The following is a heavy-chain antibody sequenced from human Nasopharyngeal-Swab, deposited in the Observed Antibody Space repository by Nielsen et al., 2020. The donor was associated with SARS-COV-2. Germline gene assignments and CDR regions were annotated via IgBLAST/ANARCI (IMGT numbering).Heavy chain of an antibody. CDR1: GFTFSSYA. Sequence: GESLKISCAASGFTFSSYAISWVRQAPGKGLEWVSVISGSDYSAYYADSVKGRFTISRDNSKNTVSLQMHSLRAEDTAIYYCAKDRDSGDDSDDYYHYYGMDVWGQGTTVTVSS. J-gene: IGHJ6*02. CDR2: ISGSDYSA. CDR3: AKDRDSGDDSDDYYHYYGMDV. D-gene: IGHD5-12*01. V-gene: IGHV3-23*01.